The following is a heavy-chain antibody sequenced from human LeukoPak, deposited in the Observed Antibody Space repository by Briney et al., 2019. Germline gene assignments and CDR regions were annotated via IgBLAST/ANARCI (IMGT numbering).Heavy chain of an antibody. CDR1: GGSISSSSYY. CDR3: ARHKGVYEYSGYDLGGWFDP. Sequence: SETLSPTCTVSGGSISSSSYYWGWIRQPPGKGLEWIGSIYYSGSTYYNPSLKSRVTISVDTSKNQFSLKLSSVTAADTAVYYCARHKGVYEYSGYDLGGWFDPWGQGTLVTVSS. CDR2: IYYSGST. V-gene: IGHV4-39*01. D-gene: IGHD5-12*01. J-gene: IGHJ5*02.